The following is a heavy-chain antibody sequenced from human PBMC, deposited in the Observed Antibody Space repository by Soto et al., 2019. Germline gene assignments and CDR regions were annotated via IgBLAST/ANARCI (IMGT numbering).Heavy chain of an antibody. CDR2: ISAYNGNT. Sequence: AXSVKVSCKASVYTFTSYGSSWVRQAPGQGLEWMGWISAYNGNTNYAQKLQGRVTMTTDTSTSTAYMELRSLRSDDTAVYYCARSPRAAAALTWFDHWGQGPLVTVSS. CDR3: ARSPRAAAALTWFDH. CDR1: VYTFTSYG. J-gene: IGHJ5*02. V-gene: IGHV1-18*04. D-gene: IGHD6-13*01.